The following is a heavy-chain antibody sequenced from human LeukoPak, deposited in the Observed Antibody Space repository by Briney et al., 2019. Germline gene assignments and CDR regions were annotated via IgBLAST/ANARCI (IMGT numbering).Heavy chain of an antibody. CDR2: ISSSSSYI. CDR3: AELGITMIGGV. Sequence: GGSLRLSCAASGITFSSYGMSWVRQAPGKGLEWVSSISSSSSYIYYADSMKGRFTISRDNAKNSLYLQMNSLRAEDTAVYYCAELGITMIGGVWGKGTTVTISS. J-gene: IGHJ6*04. D-gene: IGHD3-10*02. V-gene: IGHV3-21*01. CDR1: GITFSSYG.